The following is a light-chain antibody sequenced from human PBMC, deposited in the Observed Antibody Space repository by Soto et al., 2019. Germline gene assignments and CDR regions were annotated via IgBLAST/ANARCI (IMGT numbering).Light chain of an antibody. CDR1: NSNIGAGYD. J-gene: IGLJ1*01. CDR2: GNS. CDR3: QSYDSSLSGSV. Sequence: QSLLTQPPSWPGAPGQRVTISCTGSNSNIGAGYDVHWYQQLPGTAPKLLIYGNSNRPSGVPDRFSGSKSVTSASLAITGLQAEDEADYYCQSYDSSLSGSVLGTGTKVTVL. V-gene: IGLV1-40*01.